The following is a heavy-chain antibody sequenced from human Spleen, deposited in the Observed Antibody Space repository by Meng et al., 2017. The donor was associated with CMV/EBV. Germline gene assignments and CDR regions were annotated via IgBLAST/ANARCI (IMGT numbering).Heavy chain of an antibody. Sequence: SGGFYWGWSRQNPGKGLEWIGYIYYSGSTYYNPSLKSRVTISVDTSKNQFSLKLSSVTAADTAVYYCARIGRYCSSTSCWGSWLDPWGQGTLVTVSS. CDR1: SGGFY. V-gene: IGHV4-31*02. CDR3: ARIGRYCSSTSCWGSWLDP. J-gene: IGHJ5*02. CDR2: IYYSGST. D-gene: IGHD2-2*01.